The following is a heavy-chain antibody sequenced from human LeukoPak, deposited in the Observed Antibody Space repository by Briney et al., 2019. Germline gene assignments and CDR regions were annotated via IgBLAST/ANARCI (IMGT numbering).Heavy chain of an antibody. Sequence: GGSLRLSCAASGFTFSDYYMSWIRQAPGKGLEWVSYISGSSSNTNYADSVKGRFTISRDNAKNSLYLQMNSLRAEDTAVYYCARGVAVAENWGQGTLVTVSS. CDR3: ARGVAVAEN. CDR2: ISGSSSNT. D-gene: IGHD2-15*01. V-gene: IGHV3-11*06. J-gene: IGHJ4*02. CDR1: GFTFSDYY.